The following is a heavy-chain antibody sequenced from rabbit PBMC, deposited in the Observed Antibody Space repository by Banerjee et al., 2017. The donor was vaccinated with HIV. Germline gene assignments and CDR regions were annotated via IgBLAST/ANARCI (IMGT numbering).Heavy chain of an antibody. CDR2: IDADSGGNT. V-gene: IGHV1S45*01. CDR1: GFSFSSSYW. CDR3: ARDSGSSVGFLFPTFYYYGMDL. Sequence: QEQLEESGGDLVKPEGSLTLTCTASGFSFSSSYWICWVRPAPGKGLEWLACIDADSGGNTYYASWAKGRFTISKASSTTVTLQMTSLTDADTATYFCARDSGSSVGFLFPTFYYYGMDLWGQGTLVTVS. J-gene: IGHJ6*01. D-gene: IGHD8-1*01.